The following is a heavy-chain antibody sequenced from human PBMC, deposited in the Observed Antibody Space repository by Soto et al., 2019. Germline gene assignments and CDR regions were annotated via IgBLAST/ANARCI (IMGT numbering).Heavy chain of an antibody. J-gene: IGHJ3*02. CDR3: ARDMRAVPWYGGASSAFDM. Sequence: GGSLRLSCGASGFTFSNYYMSGIRQAPGKGLEWVSYISSTGRTIYYADSVKGRFTISRDNAETTLYLQMNSLRAEDTAVYYCARDMRAVPWYGGASSAFDMWGQGTMVTVSS. CDR1: GFTFSNYY. D-gene: IGHD3-10*01. CDR2: ISSTGRTI. V-gene: IGHV3-11*04.